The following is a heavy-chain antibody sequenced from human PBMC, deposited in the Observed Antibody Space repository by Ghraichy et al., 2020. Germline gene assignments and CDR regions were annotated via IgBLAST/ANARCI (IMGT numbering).Heavy chain of an antibody. Sequence: ASVKVSCKASGYTFTSYGISWVRQAPGQGLEWMGWISAYNGNTNYAQKLQGRVTMTTDTSTSTAYMELRSLRSDDTAVYYCARDSLGSTGTSEDAFDIWGQGTMVTVSS. CDR1: GYTFTSYG. V-gene: IGHV1-18*01. CDR2: ISAYNGNT. CDR3: ARDSLGSTGTSEDAFDI. J-gene: IGHJ3*02. D-gene: IGHD1-1*01.